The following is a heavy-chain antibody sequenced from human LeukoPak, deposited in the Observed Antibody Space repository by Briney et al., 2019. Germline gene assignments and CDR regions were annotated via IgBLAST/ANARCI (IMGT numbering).Heavy chain of an antibody. V-gene: IGHV3-7*03. CDR1: GFTFSSYW. D-gene: IGHD6-19*01. CDR2: IKQDGSEK. CDR3: AREDTIAVAGRGFDY. Sequence: PGGSLRLSCAASGFTFSSYWMSWVRQAPGKGLEWVANIKQDGSEKYYVDSVKGRFTISRDNAKNSLYLQMNSLRAEDTAVYYCAREDTIAVAGRGFDYWGQGTLVTVSS. J-gene: IGHJ4*02.